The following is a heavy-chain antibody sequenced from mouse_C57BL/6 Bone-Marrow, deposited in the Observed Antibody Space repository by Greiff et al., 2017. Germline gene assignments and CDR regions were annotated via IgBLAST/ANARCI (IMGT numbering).Heavy chain of an antibody. Sequence: VQLQQSGPELVKPGASVKMSCKASGYTFTDYNMHWVKQSHGQSLEWIGYINPNNGGTSYNQKFKGKATLTVNKSSSTAYMELRSLTSEDSAVYYCARGGLDGSSSLDYWGQGTTLTVSS. CDR2: INPNNGGT. J-gene: IGHJ2*01. D-gene: IGHD1-1*01. CDR3: ARGGLDGSSSLDY. CDR1: GYTFTDYN. V-gene: IGHV1-22*01.